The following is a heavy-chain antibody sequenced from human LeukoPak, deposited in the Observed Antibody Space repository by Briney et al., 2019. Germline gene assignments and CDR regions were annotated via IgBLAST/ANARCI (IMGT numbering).Heavy chain of an antibody. CDR1: GFTFSDYY. Sequence: GGSLRLSCAASGFTFSDYYMSWIRQPPGKGLEWVSYISSSGTTIYYADSVRARFTVSRDNAKNSLYLQMVSLSAEDTAVYYCASLRGVNRWGQGTLVTVSS. D-gene: IGHD3-10*01. J-gene: IGHJ4*02. V-gene: IGHV3-11*01. CDR3: ASLRGVNR. CDR2: ISSSGTTI.